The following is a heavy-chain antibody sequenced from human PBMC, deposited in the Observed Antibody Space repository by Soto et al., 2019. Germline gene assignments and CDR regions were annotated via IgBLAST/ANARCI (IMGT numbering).Heavy chain of an antibody. D-gene: IGHD1-26*01. V-gene: IGHV1-69*02. CDR3: ARGGGPYYFDH. CDR2: IVPLVGLI. CDR1: GGTVNTYT. Sequence: QVQLVQSGAEVKKPGSSVKVSCEASGGTVNTYTITWVRQVPGQGLEWIGRIVPLVGLIKYAERFQDRVTITADKSTSTTYMELSSLGSEDSAVYFCARGGGPYYFDHFGQGSLVIVSS. J-gene: IGHJ4*02.